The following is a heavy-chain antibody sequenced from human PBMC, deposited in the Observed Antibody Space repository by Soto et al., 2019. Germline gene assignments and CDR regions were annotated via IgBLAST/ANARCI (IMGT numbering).Heavy chain of an antibody. CDR2: INHSGNT. CDR1: GGSFSGYY. V-gene: IGHV4-34*01. D-gene: IGHD3-22*01. CDR3: ARGISMMVAIPGDAPDKYYFDS. Sequence: PSETLSLTCAVYGGSFSGYYWSWIRQPPGKGLEWIGEINHSGNTNENPSLKSRVTISVHTSKNQFSLNLHSVTAADTAVYFCARGISMMVAIPGDAPDKYYFDSWGQGGLVT. J-gene: IGHJ5*01.